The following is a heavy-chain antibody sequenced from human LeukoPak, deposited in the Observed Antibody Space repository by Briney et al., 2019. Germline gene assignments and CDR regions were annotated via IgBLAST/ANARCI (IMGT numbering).Heavy chain of an antibody. D-gene: IGHD2-15*01. CDR1: GGSIPSSNW. Sequence: SETLSLTCAVSGGSIPSSNWWTWVRQPPGKGLEWIGEIFHSGTTNYNPSLKSRVTISVDKSKNQFSLKLSSVTAADTAVYYCTRGTIIAWQLPPQYYFDYWGQGTLVTVSS. J-gene: IGHJ4*02. CDR2: IFHSGTT. CDR3: TRGTIIAWQLPPQYYFDY. V-gene: IGHV4-4*02.